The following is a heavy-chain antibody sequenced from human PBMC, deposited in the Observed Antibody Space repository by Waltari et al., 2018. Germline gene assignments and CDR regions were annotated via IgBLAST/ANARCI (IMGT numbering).Heavy chain of an antibody. Sequence: EVHLVESGGGLVQPGGSLRLSCAASGFTFSDYWMIWVRQVPGKGLVWISRINEDVSITNYADFVKGRFTISRDNAKNALYMQINNLRAEDTAVYYCARMGDWGRDYFDYWGQGTLVTVSS. CDR1: GFTFSDYW. CDR3: ARMGDWGRDYFDY. D-gene: IGHD3-16*01. V-gene: IGHV3-74*01. CDR2: INEDVSIT. J-gene: IGHJ4*02.